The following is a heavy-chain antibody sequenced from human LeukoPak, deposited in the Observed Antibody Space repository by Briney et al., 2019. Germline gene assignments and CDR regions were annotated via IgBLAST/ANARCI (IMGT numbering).Heavy chain of an antibody. Sequence: GGSLRLSCAASGFTFSSYAMSWVRQAPGKGLEWVSAISGSGGSTYYADSVKGRFTISRDNSKNTLYRQMNSLRAEDTAVYYRAKDVPYYYGSGSYPNWFDPWGQGTLVTVSS. D-gene: IGHD3-10*01. CDR1: GFTFSSYA. V-gene: IGHV3-23*01. J-gene: IGHJ5*02. CDR2: ISGSGGST. CDR3: AKDVPYYYGSGSYPNWFDP.